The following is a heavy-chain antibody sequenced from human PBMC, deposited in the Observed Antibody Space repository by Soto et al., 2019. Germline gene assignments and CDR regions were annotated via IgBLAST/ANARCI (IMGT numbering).Heavy chain of an antibody. V-gene: IGHV1-69*01. CDR2: IIPYYNTL. CDR1: EGTLNSYA. CDR3: AGGASRWYPYVFDS. Sequence: QAQVVQSGAEVRTPGSSVKLSCKASEGTLNSYAIAWLRQAPGQGLEWMGGIIPYYNTLHYAQKYQDRVTIPADASTTTFYMELSSLPYDDTAVYFCAGGASRWYPYVFDSWAQGTMVTVSS. J-gene: IGHJ4*02. D-gene: IGHD6-13*01.